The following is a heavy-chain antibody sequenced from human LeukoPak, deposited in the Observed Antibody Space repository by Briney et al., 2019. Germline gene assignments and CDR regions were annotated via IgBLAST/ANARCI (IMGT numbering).Heavy chain of an antibody. Sequence: GGSLRLSCAASGFTVITNDVTWVRQAPGKGLEWVSVLCDGNTKYADSVQGRFTISRDNSKNTLYLEMNSLSPDDTAVYYCARGVEPLAANTLAYWGQGTPVTVSS. CDR2: LCDGNT. J-gene: IGHJ4*02. CDR3: ARGVEPLAANTLAY. CDR1: GFTVITND. V-gene: IGHV3-53*01. D-gene: IGHD1-14*01.